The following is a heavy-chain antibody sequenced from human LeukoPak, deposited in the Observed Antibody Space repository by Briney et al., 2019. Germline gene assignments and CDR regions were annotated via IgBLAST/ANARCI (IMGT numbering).Heavy chain of an antibody. CDR1: GGSISSSSYY. CDR2: IYYSGST. D-gene: IGHD3-22*01. Sequence: PSETLSLTCTVSGGSISSSSYYWGWIRQPPGKGLEWIGSIYYSGSTYYNPSLKSRVTISVDTSKNQFSLKLSSVTAADTAVYYCARDSFMHYYDSSGYYYFDYWGQGTLVTVSS. J-gene: IGHJ4*02. CDR3: ARDSFMHYYDSSGYYYFDY. V-gene: IGHV4-39*07.